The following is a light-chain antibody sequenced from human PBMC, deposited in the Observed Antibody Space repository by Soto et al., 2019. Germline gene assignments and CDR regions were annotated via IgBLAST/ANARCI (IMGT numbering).Light chain of an antibody. CDR3: CSYTSSTSLI. V-gene: IGLV2-14*03. CDR2: DVN. CDR1: SSDIGGYKY. Sequence: QSALTQPASVSGSPGQSITISCTGTSSDIGGYKYVSWYQQHPGKVPKLLIFDVNNRPSGVSDRFSGSKSGNTASLTITGLQAEDKAEDYCCSYTSSTSLIFGGGTKLTVL. J-gene: IGLJ2*01.